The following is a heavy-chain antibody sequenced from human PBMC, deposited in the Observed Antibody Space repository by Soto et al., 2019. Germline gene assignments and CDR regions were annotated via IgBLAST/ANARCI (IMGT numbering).Heavy chain of an antibody. V-gene: IGHV1-69*13. CDR3: AKDNVGRYFDWLLYHTTRYYFDY. J-gene: IGHJ4*02. Sequence: SVKVSCKASGGTFSSYAISWVRQALGQGLEWMGGIIPIFGTANYAQKFQGRVTITADESTSTAYMELSSLRSEDTAVYYCAKDNVGRYFDWLLYHTTRYYFDYWGQGTLVTVSS. D-gene: IGHD3-9*01. CDR2: IIPIFGTA. CDR1: GGTFSSYA.